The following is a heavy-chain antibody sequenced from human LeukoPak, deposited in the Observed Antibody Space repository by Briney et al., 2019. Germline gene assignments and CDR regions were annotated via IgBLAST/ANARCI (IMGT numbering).Heavy chain of an antibody. V-gene: IGHV5-51*01. J-gene: IGHJ4*02. Sequence: GESLKISCNGSGYSFTSYFIAWVRQMPGKGLEWMGIINPGGSEIRFSPSFQGQVTISADKSINTAYLQWSSLKASDTAMYYCARHEVTRTSVLSFDYWGQGTLVTVSS. CDR2: INPGGSEI. D-gene: IGHD2-2*01. CDR3: ARHEVTRTSVLSFDY. CDR1: GYSFTSYF.